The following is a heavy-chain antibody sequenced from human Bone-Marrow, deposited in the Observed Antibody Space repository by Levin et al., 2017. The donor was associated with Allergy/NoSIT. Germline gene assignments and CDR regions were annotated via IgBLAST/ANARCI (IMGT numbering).Heavy chain of an antibody. Sequence: PGGSLRLSCAASGFTFSSYAMHWVRQAPGKGLEWVAVISYDGSNKYYADSVKGRFTISRDNSKNTLYLQMNSLRAEDTAVYYCASVNWNYGGPFDYWGQGTLVTVSS. CDR3: ASVNWNYGGPFDY. V-gene: IGHV3-30*04. CDR1: GFTFSSYA. J-gene: IGHJ4*02. CDR2: ISYDGSNK. D-gene: IGHD1-7*01.